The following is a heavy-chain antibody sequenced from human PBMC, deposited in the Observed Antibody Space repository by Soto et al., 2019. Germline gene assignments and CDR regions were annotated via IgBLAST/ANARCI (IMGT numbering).Heavy chain of an antibody. J-gene: IGHJ6*03. CDR3: ARDLPYRSSTSCYLPYYYYYYMDV. V-gene: IGHV3-7*01. Sequence: VGSLRLSCAASGFTFSSYWMSWVRQAPGKGLEWVANIKQDGSEKYYVDSVKGRFTISRDNAKNSLYLQMNSLRAEDTAVYYCARDLPYRSSTSCYLPYYYYYYMDVWGKGTTVTVSS. D-gene: IGHD2-2*01. CDR2: IKQDGSEK. CDR1: GFTFSSYW.